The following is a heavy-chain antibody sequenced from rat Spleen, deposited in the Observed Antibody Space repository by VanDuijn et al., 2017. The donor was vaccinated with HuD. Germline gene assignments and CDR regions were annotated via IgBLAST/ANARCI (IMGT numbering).Heavy chain of an antibody. D-gene: IGHD1-4*01. CDR1: GFSLTDYH. CDR3: ARDPGNNPYFMDA. J-gene: IGHJ4*01. Sequence: QVQLQESGPGLVQPSQTLSLTCTVSGFSLTDYHVHWVRQPPGKGLEWMGVMWSDADKSYNSDLKSRLRIRRDTSKSQVFLKMNSLQTEDTATYYCARDPGNNPYFMDAWGQGVSVAVSS. V-gene: IGHV2-32*01. CDR2: MWSDADK.